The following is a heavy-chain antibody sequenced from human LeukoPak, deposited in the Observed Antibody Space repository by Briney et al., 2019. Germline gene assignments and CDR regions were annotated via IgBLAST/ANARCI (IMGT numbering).Heavy chain of an antibody. J-gene: IGHJ4*02. V-gene: IGHV3-7*01. D-gene: IGHD6-19*01. Sequence: GGSLRPSCAASGFTFSSYGMHWVRQAPGKGLEWVASIKPDGSEKYYLDSVKGRFTISRDNARDSLYLQMNSLRDDDTSVYFCARDASALYWGRGTLVTVSS. CDR3: ARDASALY. CDR1: GFTFSSYG. CDR2: IKPDGSEK.